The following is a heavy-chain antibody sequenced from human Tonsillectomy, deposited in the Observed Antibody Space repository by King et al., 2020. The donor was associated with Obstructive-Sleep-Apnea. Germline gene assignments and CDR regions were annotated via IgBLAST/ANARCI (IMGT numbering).Heavy chain of an antibody. V-gene: IGHV5-51*01. J-gene: IGHJ6*02. Sequence: QLVQSGAEVKKPGESLKISCRGAGYIFTKSWIGWVRQMSGKGLEWMGVIYPGDSDLRFSPSLQGQATLPVDKSLSTAYLQWSSLTASDTAIYYCARYAYYGMDVGGQGTTVTVSS. CDR2: IYPGDSDL. CDR3: ARYAYYGMDV. CDR1: GYIFTKSW.